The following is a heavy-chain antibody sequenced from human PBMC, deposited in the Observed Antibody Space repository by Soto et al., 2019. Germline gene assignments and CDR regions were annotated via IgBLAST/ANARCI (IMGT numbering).Heavy chain of an antibody. Sequence: ASVKVSCKGFGYSFMKYGINWVRQAPGQGXEWVGWISPYSGYTHSAQKFHGRLTLTTDTAASTAYMELRILRSADTALYYCAREASLVIPAAQPWSFDSLGQGTLVTVSS. D-gene: IGHD2-2*01. CDR1: GYSFMKYG. J-gene: IGHJ4*02. V-gene: IGHV1-18*01. CDR3: AREASLVIPAAQPWSFDS. CDR2: ISPYSGYT.